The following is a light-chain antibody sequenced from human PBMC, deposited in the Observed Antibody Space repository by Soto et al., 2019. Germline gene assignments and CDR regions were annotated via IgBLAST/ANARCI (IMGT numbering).Light chain of an antibody. CDR2: DVS. CDR1: SSDVGGYNY. CDR3: SSYTSSSTIGV. Sequence: QSVLTQPASVSGSPGQSITISCTGTSSDVGGYNYVSWYQQHPGKAPKLMIYDVSNRPSGVSNRFSGSKSGNTASLTISGLQAEDEADYDCSSYTSSSTIGVFGGGTKLTVL. V-gene: IGLV2-14*01. J-gene: IGLJ2*01.